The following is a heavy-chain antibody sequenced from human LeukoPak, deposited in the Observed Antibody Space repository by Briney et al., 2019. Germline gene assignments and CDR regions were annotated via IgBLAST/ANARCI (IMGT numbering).Heavy chain of an antibody. CDR1: GFTFSSYG. Sequence: PGGSLRLSCVASGFTFSSYGMHWVRQAPGKGLEWVAFIENDGSNKYYADSVKGRFTISRDNSKNTLYLQMNSLRAEDTAVYYCAKALYVTMIVVVIPDAFDIWGQGTMVTVSS. D-gene: IGHD3-22*01. J-gene: IGHJ3*02. CDR2: IENDGSNK. V-gene: IGHV3-30*02. CDR3: AKALYVTMIVVVIPDAFDI.